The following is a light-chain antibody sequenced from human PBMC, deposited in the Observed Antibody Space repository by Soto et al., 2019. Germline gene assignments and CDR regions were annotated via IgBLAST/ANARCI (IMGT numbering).Light chain of an antibody. CDR1: SSDVGGYNY. Sequence: QSVLTQPASVSGSPGQSITISCIGSSSDVGGYNYVSWFQQHPGKAPKLMIYDVNTRPSGVSDRFSGSKSGNTGSLTISGLQAEDEADYYCSSYTSSSLYVFGTGTKVTVL. CDR3: SSYTSSSLYV. J-gene: IGLJ1*01. CDR2: DVN. V-gene: IGLV2-14*03.